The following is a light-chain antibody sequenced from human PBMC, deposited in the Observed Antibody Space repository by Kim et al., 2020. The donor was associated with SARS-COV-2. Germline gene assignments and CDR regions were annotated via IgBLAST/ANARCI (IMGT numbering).Light chain of an antibody. J-gene: IGKJ2*01. Sequence: DIQLTQSPSFLSASVGDRVTITCRASQGISSYLAWYQQKPGKAPKLLIYAASTLQSGVPSRFSGSGSGTEFTLTIGSLQPEDFATYYCQQLNSYPYTFGQGTKLEI. CDR1: QGISSY. CDR2: AAS. V-gene: IGKV1-9*01. CDR3: QQLNSYPYT.